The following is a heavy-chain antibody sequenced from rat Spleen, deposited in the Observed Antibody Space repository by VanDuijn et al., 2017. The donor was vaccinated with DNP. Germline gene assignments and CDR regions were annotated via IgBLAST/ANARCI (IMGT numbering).Heavy chain of an antibody. Sequence: EVQLVEAGGGLVQPGRSLKLSCAASGLTSINYYMACVRQPPKKSLEGGAGISTSGSRTDYPDAVKGRFTISRDNAKNSIYQQMNSMKNEDTATYDCARHGYYNGRDWCAYWGQGTLVTVSS. J-gene: IGHJ3*01. CDR1: GLTSINYY. V-gene: IGHV5-25*01. CDR2: ISTSGSRT. CDR3: ARHGYYNGRDWCAY. D-gene: IGHD1-1*01.